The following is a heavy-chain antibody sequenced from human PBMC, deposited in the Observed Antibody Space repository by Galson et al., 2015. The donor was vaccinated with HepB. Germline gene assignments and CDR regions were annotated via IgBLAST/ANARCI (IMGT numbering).Heavy chain of an antibody. CDR2: INPYNGNR. J-gene: IGHJ6*02. CDR1: GYTFLTYG. CDR3: AREWQRLDYYYGLDV. Sequence: SVKVSCKASGYTFLTYGITWVRQAPGQGLEWMGWINPYNGNRNYAQKLQGRVTMTKDTSTNTAYMELRSLKSDDTAVYYCAREWQRLDYYYGLDVWGQGTTVTVSS. D-gene: IGHD6-25*01. V-gene: IGHV1-18*04.